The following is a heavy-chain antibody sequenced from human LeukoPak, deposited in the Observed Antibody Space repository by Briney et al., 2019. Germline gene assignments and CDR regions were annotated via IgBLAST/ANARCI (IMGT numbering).Heavy chain of an antibody. J-gene: IGHJ6*03. V-gene: IGHV4-34*01. CDR2: IYYSGST. Sequence: SETLSLTCAVYGGSFSGYYWSWIRQPPGKGLEWIGSIYYSGSTYYNPSLKSRVTISVDTSKNQFSLNLSSVTAADTAVYYCARWSGSVTARNYYYYMDVWGEGTTVTVSS. D-gene: IGHD6-6*01. CDR1: GGSFSGYY. CDR3: ARWSGSVTARNYYYYMDV.